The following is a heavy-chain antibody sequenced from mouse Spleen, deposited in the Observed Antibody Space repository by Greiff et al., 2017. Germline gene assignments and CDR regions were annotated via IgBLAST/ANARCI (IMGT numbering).Heavy chain of an antibody. CDR2: IDPSDSYT. D-gene: IGHD4-1*01. J-gene: IGHJ1*01. V-gene: IGHV1-69*01. CDR3: AKLTGMRYFDV. CDR1: GYTFTSYW. Sequence: QVQLQQPGAELVMPGASVKLSCKASGYTFTSYWMHWVKQRPGQGLEWIGEIDPSDSYTNYNQKFKGKATLTVDKSSSTAYMQLSSLTSEDSADYYCAKLTGMRYFDVWGAGTTITVSS.